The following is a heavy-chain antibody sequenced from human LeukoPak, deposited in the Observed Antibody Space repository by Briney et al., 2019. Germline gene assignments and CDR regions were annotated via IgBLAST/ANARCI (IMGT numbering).Heavy chain of an antibody. J-gene: IGHJ4*02. CDR2: IYPGDSDT. Sequence: EESLHISCMASGYSFTSCWIGWVRQTPGKGLEWMGIIYPGDSDTRYSPSFQGQVTISVDKSISTAYLQWNSLKASDTAMYYCARLASSIVVRPANYYVDYWGLGAVVTVSS. CDR1: GYSFTSCW. V-gene: IGHV5-51*01. CDR3: ARLASSIVVRPANYYVDY. D-gene: IGHD6-6*01.